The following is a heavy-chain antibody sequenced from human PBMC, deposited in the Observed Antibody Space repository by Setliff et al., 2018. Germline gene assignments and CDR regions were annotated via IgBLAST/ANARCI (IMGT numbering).Heavy chain of an antibody. Sequence: PSETLSLTCTVSGGSVSIGSYYWSWIRQPAGKGLEWIGRIYTSGSTNYNPSLKSRVAISVDTSKHQFSLRLSSVTAADTAVYYCAKEGYYDHFGYYHYYFDFWGQGTLVTVSS. J-gene: IGHJ4*02. CDR1: GGSVSIGSYY. V-gene: IGHV4-61*02. CDR3: AKEGYYDHFGYYHYYFDF. D-gene: IGHD3-22*01. CDR2: IYTSGST.